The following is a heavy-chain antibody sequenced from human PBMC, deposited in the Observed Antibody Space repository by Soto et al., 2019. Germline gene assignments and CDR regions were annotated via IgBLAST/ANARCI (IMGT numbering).Heavy chain of an antibody. Sequence: SVKVSCKASGGTFGSYAMNWVRQAPGQGLEWVGGIFPFIGSTNYAHSFQGRVTITADDLTTTAYMELSSLRSDDTAVYYCARGGYSSSFRFDYWGQGTLVTVSS. V-gene: IGHV1-69*13. J-gene: IGHJ4*02. D-gene: IGHD6-6*01. CDR1: GGTFGSYA. CDR2: IFPFIGST. CDR3: ARGGYSSSFRFDY.